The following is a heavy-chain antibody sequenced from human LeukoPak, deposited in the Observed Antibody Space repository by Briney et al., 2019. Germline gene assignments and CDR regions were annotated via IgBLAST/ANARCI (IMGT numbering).Heavy chain of an antibody. J-gene: IGHJ3*02. CDR2: IWYDGSNK. V-gene: IGHV3-33*01. Sequence: PGGSLRLSCAASGFTFSSYGMHWVRQAPGKGLEWVAVIWYDGSNKYYADSVKSRFTISRDNSKNTLYLQMNSLRAEDTAVYYCAGDSTSDAFDIWGQGTMVTVSS. D-gene: IGHD2-2*01. CDR1: GFTFSSYG. CDR3: AGDSTSDAFDI.